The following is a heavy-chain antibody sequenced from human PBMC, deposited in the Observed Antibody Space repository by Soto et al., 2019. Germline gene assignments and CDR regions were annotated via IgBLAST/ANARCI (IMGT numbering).Heavy chain of an antibody. J-gene: IGHJ4*01. D-gene: IGHD2-15*01. CDR2: INAGNGNT. CDR3: ARGYTSFVVVVAEDLDY. V-gene: IGHV1-3*01. Sequence: ASVKVSCKASGYTFTSYAMHWVRQAPGQRLEWMGWINAGNGNTKYSQKFQGRVTITRDTSASTAYMELSSLRSEDTAVYYCARGYTSFVVVVAEDLDYCSHGTLVTVSP. CDR1: GYTFTSYA.